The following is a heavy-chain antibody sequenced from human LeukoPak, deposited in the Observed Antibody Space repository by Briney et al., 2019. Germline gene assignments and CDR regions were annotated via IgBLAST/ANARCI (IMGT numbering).Heavy chain of an antibody. CDR2: IWYDGGNK. CDR3: AKDLLGYCSGGSCAGDFDY. D-gene: IGHD2-15*01. V-gene: IGHV3-33*06. Sequence: PGRSLRLSCAASGFTFSSYGMHWVRQAPGKGLEWVAVIWYDGGNKYYADSVKGRFTISRDNSKNTLYLQMNSLRAEDTAVYYCAKDLLGYCSGGSCAGDFDYWGQGTLVTVSS. J-gene: IGHJ4*02. CDR1: GFTFSSYG.